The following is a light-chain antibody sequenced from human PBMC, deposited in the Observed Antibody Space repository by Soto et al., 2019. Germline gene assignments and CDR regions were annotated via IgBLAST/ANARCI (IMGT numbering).Light chain of an antibody. CDR1: SGHSSYA. J-gene: IGLJ2*01. CDR3: QTWGTGMV. Sequence: QLVLTQSPSASASLGASVKLTCTLSSGHSSYAIAWHQQQPEKGPRYLMKFNSDGIHSKGDGIPDRFSGSTSGAERYLTISSLQSEDEADYYCQTWGTGMVFGGGTKVTVL. CDR2: FNSDGIH. V-gene: IGLV4-69*01.